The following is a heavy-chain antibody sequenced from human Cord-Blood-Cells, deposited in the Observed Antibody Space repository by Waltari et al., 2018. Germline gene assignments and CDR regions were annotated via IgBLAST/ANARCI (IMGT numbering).Heavy chain of an antibody. J-gene: IGHJ2*01. CDR2: IYHSGST. D-gene: IGHD7-27*01. CDR3: ARERELGRWYFDL. Sequence: QVQLQESGPGLVKPSETLSLTCAVSGYSISSGYYWGWIRQPPGKGLEWIGSIYHSGSTYYNPSLKSRVTISVDTSKNQFSLKLSSVTAADTAVYYCARERELGRWYFDLWGRGTLVTVSS. V-gene: IGHV4-38-2*02. CDR1: GYSISSGYY.